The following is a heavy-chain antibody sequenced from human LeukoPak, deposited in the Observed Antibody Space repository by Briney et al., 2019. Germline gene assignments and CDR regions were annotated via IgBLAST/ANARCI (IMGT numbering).Heavy chain of an antibody. J-gene: IGHJ4*02. CDR1: GFTFSTYG. Sequence: GGSLRLSCAASGFTFSTYGMNWVRQAPGKGLEWVSAISGSGGSTYYADSVKGRFTISRDNSKNTLYLQMNSLRAEDTAVYYCAKGRGYYSNYIDYWGQGTLVTVSS. D-gene: IGHD4-11*01. V-gene: IGHV3-23*01. CDR3: AKGRGYYSNYIDY. CDR2: ISGSGGST.